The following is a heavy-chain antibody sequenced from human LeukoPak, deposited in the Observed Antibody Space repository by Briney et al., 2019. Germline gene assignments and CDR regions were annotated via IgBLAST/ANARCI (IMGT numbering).Heavy chain of an antibody. Sequence: GASVKVSCKASGYTLTSYYMHWVRQAPGQGLEWMGIINPSGGSTSYAQKFQGRVTMTRDTSTSTVYMELSSLRSEDTAVYYCTCIAVAGLPDAFDIWGQGTMVTVSS. CDR1: GYTLTSYY. D-gene: IGHD6-19*01. CDR3: TCIAVAGLPDAFDI. J-gene: IGHJ3*02. V-gene: IGHV1-46*03. CDR2: INPSGGST.